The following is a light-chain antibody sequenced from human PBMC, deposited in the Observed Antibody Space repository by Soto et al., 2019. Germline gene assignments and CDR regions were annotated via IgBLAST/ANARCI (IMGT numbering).Light chain of an antibody. CDR1: QTVRTNY. CDR2: GAS. Sequence: EIVLTQSPGTLSLSPGERATLSCRASQTVRTNYLAWFQHKPGQAPRLLIYGASSRATGIPDRFSGSGSGTDFTLTINRREPEDFAVYFCQQDSDSPLTFGGGTKVEIK. CDR3: QQDSDSPLT. V-gene: IGKV3-20*01. J-gene: IGKJ4*01.